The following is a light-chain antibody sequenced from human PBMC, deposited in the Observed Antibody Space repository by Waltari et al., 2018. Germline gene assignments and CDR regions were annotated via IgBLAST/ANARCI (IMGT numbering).Light chain of an antibody. J-gene: IGKJ2*01. CDR3: QQSNNWPYT. Sequence: EIVMTQSPATLSASPGERVTLSCRASESVSGNLVWYQQKVGQAPRLLIYGASTRATGIPARFSGSGSGTEFTLTISSLRSEDFAVYYCQQSNNWPYTFGQGTELEIK. CDR1: ESVSGN. CDR2: GAS. V-gene: IGKV3-15*01.